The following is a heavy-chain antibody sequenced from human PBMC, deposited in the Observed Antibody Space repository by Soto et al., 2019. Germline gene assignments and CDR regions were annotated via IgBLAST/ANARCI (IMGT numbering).Heavy chain of an antibody. D-gene: IGHD4-17*01. CDR3: ARDRLNDYGDLSDSLTYYYYYMDV. V-gene: IGHV3-74*01. J-gene: IGHJ6*03. Sequence: EVQLVESGGGLVQPGGSLRLSCAASGFTFSSYWMHWVRQAPGKGLVWVSRINSDGSSTSYADSVKGRFTISRDNAKNTLYLQMNSLRAEDTAVYYCARDRLNDYGDLSDSLTYYYYYMDVWGKGTTVTVSS. CDR2: INSDGSST. CDR1: GFTFSSYW.